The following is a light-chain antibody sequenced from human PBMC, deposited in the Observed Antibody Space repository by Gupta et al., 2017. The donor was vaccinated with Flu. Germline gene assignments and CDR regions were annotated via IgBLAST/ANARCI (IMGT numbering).Light chain of an antibody. Sequence: DIQMTPSPASLSAFLGDRVTITCRASQTITSYLNWFQQKPGKAPKLLIYGGANLQNGVPSKFIGSGSGTDFTLTINSLQPEDFATYYCQQTFSIPRTFGGGTKVEI. CDR2: GGA. J-gene: IGKJ4*01. V-gene: IGKV1-39*01. CDR3: QQTFSIPRT. CDR1: QTITSY.